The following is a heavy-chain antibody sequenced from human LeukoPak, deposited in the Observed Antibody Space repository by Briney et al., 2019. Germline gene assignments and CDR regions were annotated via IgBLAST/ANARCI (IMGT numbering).Heavy chain of an antibody. V-gene: IGHV3-7*01. CDR3: ARVSGLPILRYFDWLSRAFDY. CDR1: GFTFSSYW. CDR2: IKQDGSEK. Sequence: PGGSLRLSCAASGFTFSSYWMSWVRQAPGKGLEWVANIKQDGSEKYYVDSVKGRFTISRDNAKNSLYLQMNSLRAEDTAVYYCARVSGLPILRYFDWLSRAFDYWGQGTLVTVSS. D-gene: IGHD3-9*01. J-gene: IGHJ4*02.